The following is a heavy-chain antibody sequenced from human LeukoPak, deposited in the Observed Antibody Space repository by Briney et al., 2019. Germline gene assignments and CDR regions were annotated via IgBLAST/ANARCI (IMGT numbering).Heavy chain of an antibody. CDR1: GGSISPYY. D-gene: IGHD3-10*01. J-gene: IGHJ5*02. V-gene: IGHV4-59*08. CDR2: TYYSGHT. CDR3: VRQRLWSDL. Sequence: SETLSLTCTVSGGSISPYYWSWIRQPPGKGLEWIGYTYYSGHTNYNPSLKSRVTISVDTSKSQFSLRLSSLTAADTAVYYCVRQRLWSDLWGQGTLVTVSS.